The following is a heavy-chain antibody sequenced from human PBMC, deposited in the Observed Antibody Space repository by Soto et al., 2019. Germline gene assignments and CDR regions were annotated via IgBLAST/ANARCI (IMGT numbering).Heavy chain of an antibody. CDR1: GGSFSGYY. Sequence: ASETLSLTCAVYGGSFSGYYWSWIRQPPGKGLEWIGEINHSGSTNYNPSLKSRVTISVDTSKNQFSLKLSSVTAADTAVYYCAREGSAADYWGQGTLVTVSS. CDR3: AREGSAADY. D-gene: IGHD6-6*01. J-gene: IGHJ4*02. CDR2: INHSGST. V-gene: IGHV4-34*01.